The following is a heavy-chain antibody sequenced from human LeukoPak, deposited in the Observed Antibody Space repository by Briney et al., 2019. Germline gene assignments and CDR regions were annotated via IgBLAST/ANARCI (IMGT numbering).Heavy chain of an antibody. J-gene: IGHJ6*03. CDR2: INHSGST. CDR3: ARDGHYDSSGYSADYYYYMDV. Sequence: PSETLSLTCAVYGGSFSGYYWSWIRQPPGKGLEWIGEINHSGSTNYNPSLKSRVTISVDTSKNQFSLKLSSVTAADTAVYYCARDGHYDSSGYSADYYYYMDVWGKGTTVTISS. V-gene: IGHV4-34*01. CDR1: GGSFSGYY. D-gene: IGHD3-22*01.